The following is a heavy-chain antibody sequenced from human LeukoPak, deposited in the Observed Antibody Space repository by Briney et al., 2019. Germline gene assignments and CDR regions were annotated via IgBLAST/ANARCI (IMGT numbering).Heavy chain of an antibody. D-gene: IGHD6-19*01. CDR2: INWDGDTT. V-gene: IGHV3-43D*03. CDR1: GFSFGDYA. Sequence: HPGGSLRLSCSASGFSFGDYAMHWVRQPPGKGLEWVSLINWDGDTTYYGDSVKGRFTITRDNTKNSVYLQMDSLRPEDTALYYCAKGVAVADFLYWDSWGQGTLVTVSS. J-gene: IGHJ4*02. CDR3: AKGVAVADFLYWDS.